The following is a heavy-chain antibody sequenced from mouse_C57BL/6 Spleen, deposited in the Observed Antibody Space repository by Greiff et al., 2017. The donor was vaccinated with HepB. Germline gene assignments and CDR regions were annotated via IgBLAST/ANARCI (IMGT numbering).Heavy chain of an antibody. D-gene: IGHD2-1*01. Sequence: QVQLQQSGAELVKPGASVKLSCKASGYTFTSYWMQWVKQRPGQGLEWIGEIDPSDSYTNYNQKFKGKATLTVDTSSSTAYMQLSSLTSEDSAVYYCARGDGNYPAWFAYWGQGTLVTVSA. CDR2: IDPSDSYT. CDR3: ARGDGNYPAWFAY. CDR1: GYTFTSYW. V-gene: IGHV1-50*01. J-gene: IGHJ3*01.